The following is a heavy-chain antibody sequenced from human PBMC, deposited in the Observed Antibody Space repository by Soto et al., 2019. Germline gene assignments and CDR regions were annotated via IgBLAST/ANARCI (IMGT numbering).Heavy chain of an antibody. CDR3: AKYPVCPDWYFDL. J-gene: IGHJ2*01. Sequence: DVQLLESGGGLVQPGGSLRLSCAASGFTFRSYAMSWVRQAPGKGLEWVSGISGSGISTHYADSVKGRFTVSRDNSKNTLYLQMTSLIAEDTAVYNCAKYPVCPDWYFDLWCRGTLVTVSS. CDR2: ISGSGIST. CDR1: GFTFRSYA. V-gene: IGHV3-23*01.